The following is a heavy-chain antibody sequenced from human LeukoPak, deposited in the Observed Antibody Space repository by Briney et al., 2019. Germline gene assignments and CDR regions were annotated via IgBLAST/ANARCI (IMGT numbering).Heavy chain of an antibody. CDR3: ARESPGDFDY. V-gene: IGHV3-74*01. J-gene: IGHJ4*02. Sequence: GGSLRLSCAASGFTFSSYWMHWVRQVPGKGLVWVSRINSDGRSTSYADSVKGRFTISRDNAKNTLYLQMNGLRAEDTAVYYCARESPGDFDYWGQGTLVTVSS. CDR2: INSDGRST. D-gene: IGHD7-27*01. CDR1: GFTFSSYW.